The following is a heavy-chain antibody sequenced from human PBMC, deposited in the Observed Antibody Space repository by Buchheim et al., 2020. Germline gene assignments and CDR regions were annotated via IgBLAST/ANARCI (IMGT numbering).Heavy chain of an antibody. Sequence: QVQLVQSGAEVKKPGASVKVSCKASGYTFTSYYMHWVRQAPGQGLEWMGIINPSGGSTSYAQKFQGRVTMTRDTSTSTVYMELSSLRSEDTAVYYCASWYESNYYDSSGYYYEDYWGQGTL. V-gene: IGHV1-46*01. CDR3: ASWYESNYYDSSGYYYEDY. D-gene: IGHD3-22*01. J-gene: IGHJ4*02. CDR1: GYTFTSYY. CDR2: INPSGGST.